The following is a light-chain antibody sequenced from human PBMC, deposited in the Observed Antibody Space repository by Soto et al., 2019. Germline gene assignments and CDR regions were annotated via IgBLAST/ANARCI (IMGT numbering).Light chain of an antibody. CDR1: SSDVGSYNL. CDR3: CSYAGTCTVV. Sequence: QSVLTQPAYVSGSPGQSITISCTGTSSDVGSYNLVSWYQQHPGKAPKLMIYEGSKRPSGVSNRFSGSKSGNTASLTISGLQAEDEADYYCCSYAGTCTVVFGGGTKVTVL. V-gene: IGLV2-23*01. J-gene: IGLJ2*01. CDR2: EGS.